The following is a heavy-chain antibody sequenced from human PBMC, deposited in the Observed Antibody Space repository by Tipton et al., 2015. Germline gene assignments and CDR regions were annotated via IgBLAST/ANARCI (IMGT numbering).Heavy chain of an antibody. Sequence: QLVQSGAEVKKPGASVKVSCKTSGYTFSNYGIGWVRQAPGQGLEWVGWIGGYNGKTDYGQKVRGRVTVTTDTIPGTGYLELRGLRSDDTAVYFCARNTYNNSPFYFDYWGQGTLVTVSS. CDR3: ARNTYNNSPFYFDY. CDR1: GYTFSNYG. CDR2: IGGYNGKT. J-gene: IGHJ4*02. V-gene: IGHV1-18*01. D-gene: IGHD4-11*01.